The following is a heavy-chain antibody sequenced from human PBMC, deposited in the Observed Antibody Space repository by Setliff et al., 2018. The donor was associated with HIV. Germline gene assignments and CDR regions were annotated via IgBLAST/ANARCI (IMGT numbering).Heavy chain of an antibody. Sequence: SSETLSLTCTVSGVSGGSISSHYWNWIRQPPGKGLEWIGYIYYTGTTKNNPSLKSRVTMSIDTSKNQFSLKLSSVTAADTAVYYCARGLWFGGSYWFDPWG. D-gene: IGHD3-10*01. CDR2: IYYTGTT. V-gene: IGHV4-59*11. J-gene: IGHJ5*02. CDR3: ARGLWFGGSYWFDP. CDR1: GGSISSHY.